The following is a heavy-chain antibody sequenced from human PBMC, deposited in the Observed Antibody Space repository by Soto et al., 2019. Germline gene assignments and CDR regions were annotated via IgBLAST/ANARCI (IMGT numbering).Heavy chain of an antibody. CDR3: ARDTMDYDYGMDV. V-gene: IGHV3-33*01. J-gene: IGHJ6*02. D-gene: IGHD3-3*01. CDR2: IWYDGSNK. CDR1: GFTFSSYG. Sequence: GGSLRLSCAASGFTFSSYGMHWVRQAPGKGLEWVAVIWYDGSNKYYADSVKGRFTISRDNSKNTLYLQMNSLRAEDTAVYYCARDTMDYDYGMDVWGQGTTVTVSS.